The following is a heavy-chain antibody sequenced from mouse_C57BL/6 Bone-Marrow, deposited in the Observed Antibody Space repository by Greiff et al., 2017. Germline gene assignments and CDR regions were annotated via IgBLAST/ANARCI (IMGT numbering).Heavy chain of an antibody. V-gene: IGHV2-9-1*01. D-gene: IGHD1-1*01. J-gene: IGHJ1*03. CDR3: ARSSYYYGSHFDV. CDR2: IWTGGGT. Sequence: VMLVESGPGLVAPSQSLSITCTVSGFSLTSYAISWVRQPPGKGLEWLGVIWTGGGTNYHSALKSRLSISKDNSKNQVFLKMNSLQTDDTAMYYCARSSYYYGSHFDVWGTGTTVTVSS. CDR1: GFSLTSYA.